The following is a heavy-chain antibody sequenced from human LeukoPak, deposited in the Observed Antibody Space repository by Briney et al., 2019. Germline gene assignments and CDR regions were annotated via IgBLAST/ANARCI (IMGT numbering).Heavy chain of an antibody. Sequence: GGSLRLSCAASGFTFSSYEMNWVRQAPGEGLEWVSYISSSGSTIYYADSVKGRFTISRDNAKNSLYLQMNSLRAEDTAVYYCARMQQLVLPFDYWGQGTLVTVSS. CDR3: ARMQQLVLPFDY. CDR1: GFTFSSYE. CDR2: ISSSGSTI. J-gene: IGHJ4*02. V-gene: IGHV3-48*03. D-gene: IGHD6-13*01.